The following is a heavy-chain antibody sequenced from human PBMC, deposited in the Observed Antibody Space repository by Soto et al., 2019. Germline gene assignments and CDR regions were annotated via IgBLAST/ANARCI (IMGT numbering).Heavy chain of an antibody. D-gene: IGHD6-13*01. CDR2: IYYSGST. V-gene: IGHV4-30-4*01. CDR1: DGYIRSGDCY. Sequence: SETLSLTCPVSDGYIRSGDCYWSWIRQPPGKGLEWIGYIYYSGSTYYNPSLKSRVTISVDTSKNQFSLKLSSVTAADTAVYYCAREDPIAAAGVDYWGQGILVTVSS. J-gene: IGHJ4*02. CDR3: AREDPIAAAGVDY.